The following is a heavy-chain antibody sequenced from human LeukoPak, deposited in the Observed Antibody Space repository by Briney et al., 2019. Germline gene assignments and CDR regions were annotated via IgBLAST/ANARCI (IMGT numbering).Heavy chain of an antibody. Sequence: ASVKVSCKASGYTFTGYYMHWVRQAPGQGLEWMGLISAYYGNTNYTQKPQGRVTMPTDTSTRTPYMELRSLRSDETAVYYCPSEVGGSGWYGFGYWGQGTLVPVSS. CDR1: GYTFTGYY. V-gene: IGHV1-18*04. CDR2: ISAYYGNT. D-gene: IGHD6-19*01. J-gene: IGHJ4*02. CDR3: PSEVGGSGWYGFGY.